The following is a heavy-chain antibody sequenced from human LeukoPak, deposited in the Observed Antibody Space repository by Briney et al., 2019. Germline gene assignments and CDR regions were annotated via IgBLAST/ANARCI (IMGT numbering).Heavy chain of an antibody. CDR2: INPNSGGT. CDR3: ARDAGTTGLDP. V-gene: IGHV1-2*02. J-gene: IGHJ5*02. CDR1: GYTFTGYY. D-gene: IGHD1-1*01. Sequence: GASVKVSCKASGYTFTGYYMLWVRQAPGQGLEWMGWINPNSGGTNYAQKFQGRVTMTRDTSIGTAYMELSRLRSDDTAVYYCARDAGTTGLDPWGQGTLVTVSS.